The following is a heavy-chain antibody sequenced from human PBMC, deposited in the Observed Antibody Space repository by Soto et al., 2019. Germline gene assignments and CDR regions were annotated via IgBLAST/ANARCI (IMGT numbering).Heavy chain of an antibody. V-gene: IGHV4-31*03. Sequence: QVQLQESGPGLVKPSQTLSLTCTVSGGSISSGDYYWSWIRQHPGKGLEWIGYLYYSGSTYDNTSLKSRVTISVDTSKNQLSLNLSSGTAADTAVYYCARAGIAAAGEWGQGTLVTVSS. CDR2: LYYSGST. CDR3: ARAGIAAAGE. D-gene: IGHD6-13*01. J-gene: IGHJ4*02. CDR1: GGSISSGDYY.